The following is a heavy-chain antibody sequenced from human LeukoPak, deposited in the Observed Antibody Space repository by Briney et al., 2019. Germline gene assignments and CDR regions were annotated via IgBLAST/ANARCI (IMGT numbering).Heavy chain of an antibody. CDR3: ARGAAGRFDY. D-gene: IGHD6-13*01. CDR1: DGSISSFY. CDR2: IYYSGNT. Sequence: SETLSLTCTVSDGSISSFYWSWIRQPPGKGLEWIGYIYYSGNTNYNPSLKSRVTISVDKSKNQFSLKLSSVTAADTAVYYCARGAAGRFDYWGQGTLVTVSS. V-gene: IGHV4-59*12. J-gene: IGHJ4*02.